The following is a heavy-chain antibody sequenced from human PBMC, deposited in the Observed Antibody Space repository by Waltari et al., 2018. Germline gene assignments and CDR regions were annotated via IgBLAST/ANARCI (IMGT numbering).Heavy chain of an antibody. D-gene: IGHD1-26*01. CDR3: ATRRLVPPHFDY. CDR2: IKPQTDGGTT. V-gene: IGHV3-15*01. J-gene: IGHJ4*02. Sequence: DVQLVESGGGLVEPGGSLRLSCAASGFTFINAWMTWVRQPPGKGLEWVGRIKPQTDGGTTDYAAPVKGRFTISRDDSKNTLYLLMNSLKTEDTAVYYCATRRLVPPHFDYWGQGTLVTVSS. CDR1: GFTFINAW.